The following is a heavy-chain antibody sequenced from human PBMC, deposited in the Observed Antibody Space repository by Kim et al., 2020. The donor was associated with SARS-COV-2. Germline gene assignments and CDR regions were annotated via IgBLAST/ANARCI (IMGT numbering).Heavy chain of an antibody. V-gene: IGHV3-30*18. CDR1: GFTFSNYG. Sequence: GSLRLSCAASGFTFSNYGMHWVRQAPGKGLEWVAVISDDGTNKYYADSVKGRFTLSRDNSKNTMYLEMNSLRAEDTAMYYCAKNRGMHYDTSGYYFDYW. D-gene: IGHD3-22*01. CDR3: AKNRGMHYDTSGYYFDY. J-gene: IGHJ4*01. CDR2: ISDDGTNK.